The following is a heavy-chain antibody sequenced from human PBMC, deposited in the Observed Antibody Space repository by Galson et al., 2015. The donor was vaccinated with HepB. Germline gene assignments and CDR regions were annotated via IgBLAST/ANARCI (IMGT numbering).Heavy chain of an antibody. CDR3: GSGSSSWYVDYGMDV. Sequence: QSGAEVKKPGESLRISCKGSGYSFTSYWISWVRQMPGKGLEWMGRIDPSDSYTNYSPSFQGHVTISADKSISTAYLQWSSLKASDTAMYYCGSGSSSWYVDYGMDVWGQGTTVTVSS. V-gene: IGHV5-10-1*01. D-gene: IGHD6-13*01. J-gene: IGHJ6*02. CDR2: IDPSDSYT. CDR1: GYSFTSYW.